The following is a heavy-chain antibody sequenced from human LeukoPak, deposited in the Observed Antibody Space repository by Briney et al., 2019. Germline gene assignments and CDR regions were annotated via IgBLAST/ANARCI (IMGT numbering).Heavy chain of an antibody. V-gene: IGHV1-46*01. CDR2: INPSGGST. CDR3: ATTMVRGVINYYMDV. CDR1: GYTFTSYY. Sequence: ASVKVSCKASGYTFTSYYMHWVRQAPGQGLEGMGIINPSGGSTSYAQKFQGRVTMTRDTSTSTVYMELSSLRSEDTAVYYCATTMVRGVINYYMDVWGKGTTVTISS. D-gene: IGHD3-10*01. J-gene: IGHJ6*03.